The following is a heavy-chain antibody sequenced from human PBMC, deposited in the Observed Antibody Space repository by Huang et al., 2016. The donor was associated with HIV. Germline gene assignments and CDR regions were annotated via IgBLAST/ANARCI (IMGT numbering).Heavy chain of an antibody. D-gene: IGHD4-17*01. CDR1: GFTFSSYA. V-gene: IGHV3-30-3*01. CDR2: ISFDGTNT. J-gene: IGHJ3*02. Sequence: QVQLVESGGGVVQPGRSLRLSCAASGFTFSSYAMHWVRQAPGKGLEWLAIISFDGTNTYYADSVKGRFTISRDNSKNTVYLQMDSLRPEDAAVYYCARESDGDYRSDAFDIWGLGTRVTISS. CDR3: ARESDGDYRSDAFDI.